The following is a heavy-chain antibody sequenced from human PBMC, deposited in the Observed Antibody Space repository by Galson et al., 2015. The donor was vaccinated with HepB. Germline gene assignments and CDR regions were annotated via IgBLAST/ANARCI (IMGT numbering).Heavy chain of an antibody. Sequence: SLRLSCAASGFTFSSYWTHWVRQAPGKGLVWVSRINSDGSTTTYAASVKGRFTISRDNAKNTLYLQMNSLRAEDTAVYYCARVPLGVVPQSANWFDPWGQGTLVTVSS. D-gene: IGHD3-16*01. CDR1: GFTFSSYW. CDR2: INSDGSTT. J-gene: IGHJ5*02. V-gene: IGHV3-74*01. CDR3: ARVPLGVVPQSANWFDP.